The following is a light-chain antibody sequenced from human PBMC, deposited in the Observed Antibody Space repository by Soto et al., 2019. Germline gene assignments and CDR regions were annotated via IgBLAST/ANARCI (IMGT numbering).Light chain of an antibody. Sequence: EIVLTQSPGTLSLSPGERATLSCRASQSVGRNYLTWYQHKPGQAPRLLIYGASSRATGIPDRFSGSGSGTDFTLTISRLEPEDFAVYYCQQYGSSPYTFGQGTRLEIK. V-gene: IGKV3-20*01. J-gene: IGKJ5*01. CDR3: QQYGSSPYT. CDR2: GAS. CDR1: QSVGRNY.